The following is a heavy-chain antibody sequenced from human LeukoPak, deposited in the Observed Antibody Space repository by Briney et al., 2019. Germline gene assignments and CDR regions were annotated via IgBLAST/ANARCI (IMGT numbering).Heavy chain of an antibody. V-gene: IGHV4-4*02. Sequence: SGTLSLTCAVSGGSISNSNWWSWVRQPPGKGLEWIGEIYHSGSTNYNPSLKSRVTISVDKSRNQFSLKLSSVTAADAAVHYCAREQWLVRYYFHYWGQGPLVTASS. CDR3: AREQWLVRYYFHY. CDR1: GGSISNSNW. J-gene: IGHJ4*02. D-gene: IGHD6-19*01. CDR2: IYHSGST.